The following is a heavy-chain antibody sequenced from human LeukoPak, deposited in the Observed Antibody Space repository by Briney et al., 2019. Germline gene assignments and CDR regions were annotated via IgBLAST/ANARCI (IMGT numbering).Heavy chain of an antibody. Sequence: GGSLRLSCAASGFTFNSYVMHWVRQAPGKGLEWVAVIWYDGGNKYYADSVKGRFTISRDNSKNTLYLQMNSLRAEDTAVYYCAKVAPIYSSSLYYLDYWGQGTLVTVSS. V-gene: IGHV3-33*06. D-gene: IGHD6-13*01. J-gene: IGHJ4*02. CDR2: IWYDGGNK. CDR1: GFTFNSYV. CDR3: AKVAPIYSSSLYYLDY.